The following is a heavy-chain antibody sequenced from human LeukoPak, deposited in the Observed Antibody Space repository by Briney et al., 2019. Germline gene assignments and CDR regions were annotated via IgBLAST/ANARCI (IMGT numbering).Heavy chain of an antibody. CDR2: IWYDGSNK. Sequence: GGSLRLSCAASGFTFSSYGMHWVRQAPGKGLEWVAVIWYDGSNKYYADSVKGRFTISRDNSKNTLYLQMNSLRAEDTAVYYCARGTTPPYHSSGYIDYWGQGTLVTVSS. CDR1: GFTFSSYG. V-gene: IGHV3-33*01. J-gene: IGHJ4*02. D-gene: IGHD3-22*01. CDR3: ARGTTPPYHSSGYIDY.